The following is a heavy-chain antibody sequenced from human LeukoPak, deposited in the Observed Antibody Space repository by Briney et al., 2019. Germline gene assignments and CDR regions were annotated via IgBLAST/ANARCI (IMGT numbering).Heavy chain of an antibody. CDR3: ASGSGH. V-gene: IGHV3-30-3*01. D-gene: IGHD2-2*03. CDR2: ISYDGSNK. Sequence: GGSLRLSCAASGFTFSSYAMHWVRQAPGKGLEWVAVISYDGSNKYYADSVKGRFTISRDNAKNSLYLQMNSLRDEDTAVFYCASGSGHWGQGTLVTVSS. J-gene: IGHJ4*02. CDR1: GFTFSSYA.